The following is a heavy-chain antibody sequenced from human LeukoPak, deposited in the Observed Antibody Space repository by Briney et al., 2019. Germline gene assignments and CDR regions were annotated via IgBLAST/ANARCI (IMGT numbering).Heavy chain of an antibody. D-gene: IGHD6-19*01. CDR1: GFTFSSYG. J-gene: IGHJ4*02. CDR2: ISYDGSNK. Sequence: GGSLRLSCAASGFTFSSYGMHWVRQAPGKGLEWVAVISYDGSNKYYADSVKGRFTISRDNSKNTLYLQMNSLRAEDTAVYYCAKEGSGWSGVDYRGREPWSPSPQ. V-gene: IGHV3-30*18. CDR3: AKEGSGWSGVDY.